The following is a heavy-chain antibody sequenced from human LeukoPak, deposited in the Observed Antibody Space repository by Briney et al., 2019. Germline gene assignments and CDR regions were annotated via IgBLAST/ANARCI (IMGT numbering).Heavy chain of an antibody. CDR2: IGGSGGST. CDR3: ARDHGWFDP. V-gene: IGHV3-23*01. J-gene: IGHJ5*02. CDR1: GFTFSDYA. Sequence: GGSLRLSCGASGFTFSDYAMSWVRQAPGKGLKWVSAIGGSGGSTYYADSVKGRFTTSRDNSKNTLYLQMNSLRAEDTAVYYCARDHGWFDPWGQGTLVTVSS.